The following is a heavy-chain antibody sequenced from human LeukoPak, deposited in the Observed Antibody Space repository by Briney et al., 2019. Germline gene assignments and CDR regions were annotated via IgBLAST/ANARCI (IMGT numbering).Heavy chain of an antibody. V-gene: IGHV1-69*01. D-gene: IGHD6-19*01. CDR2: IIPIFGTA. CDR1: GGTFSSYA. Sequence: ASVKVSCKASGGTFSSYAISWVQQAPGQGLEWMGGIIPIFGTANYAQKFQGRVTITADESTSTAYMELSSLRSEDTAVYYCASVIYSSGWYPTFDYWGQGTLVTVSS. CDR3: ASVIYSSGWYPTFDY. J-gene: IGHJ4*02.